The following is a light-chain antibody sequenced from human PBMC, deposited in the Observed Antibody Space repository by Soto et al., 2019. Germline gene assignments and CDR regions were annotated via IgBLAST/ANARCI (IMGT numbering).Light chain of an antibody. J-gene: IGKJ1*01. CDR3: QQYGSSGT. CDR2: GAT. CDR1: QSVGSSY. V-gene: IGKV3-20*01. Sequence: EIVLAQSPGTLSLFPGESTTLSCRASQSVGSSYLAWYQHKPGQAPRLLIYGATSRATGIPDRFGGSGSGTDFTLTISRLEPEDFAVYYCQQYGSSGTCGQGTKVDIK.